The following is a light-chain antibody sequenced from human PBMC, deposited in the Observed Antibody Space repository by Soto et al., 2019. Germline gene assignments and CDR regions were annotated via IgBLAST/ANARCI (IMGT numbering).Light chain of an antibody. J-gene: IGLJ1*01. V-gene: IGLV2-14*01. CDR3: SSYTSSSFYV. Sequence: QSVLTRPASVSGSPGQSVTISCTGTSRDVGGYNYVSWYQQHPGKAPKLMIYDVSNRPSGVSNRFSGSKSGNTASLTISGLQAEDEADYYCSSYTSSSFYVFGTGTKVTVL. CDR2: DVS. CDR1: SRDVGGYNY.